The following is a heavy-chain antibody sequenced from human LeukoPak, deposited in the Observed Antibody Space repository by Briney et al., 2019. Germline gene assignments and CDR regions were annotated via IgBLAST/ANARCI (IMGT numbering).Heavy chain of an antibody. D-gene: IGHD3-10*01. V-gene: IGHV4-61*02. CDR1: GGSISGGGYY. CDR2: IYTSGNT. Sequence: PSQTLSLTCTVSGGSISGGGYYWSWIRQPAGKGLEWIGRIYTSGNTNYNPSLKSRATISVDTSKNQFSLNLSSVTAADTAVYYCAREYGSGTSKFDSWGQGTLVTVSS. J-gene: IGHJ4*02. CDR3: AREYGSGTSKFDS.